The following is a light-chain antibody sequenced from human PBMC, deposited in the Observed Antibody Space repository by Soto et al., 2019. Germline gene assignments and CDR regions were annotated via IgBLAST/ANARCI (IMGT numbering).Light chain of an antibody. V-gene: IGLV2-14*01. CDR3: GSYTGSNTLV. CDR1: SSDLGTYNY. Sequence: QSVLTQPASVSGSPGQSITISCTGTSSDLGTYNYVSWYQQQSGKAPKVMIYEVSNRPSGVSYRFSGSKSGNTASLTISGLQAEDEADYYCGSYTGSNTLVFGGGTKLTVL. J-gene: IGLJ2*01. CDR2: EVS.